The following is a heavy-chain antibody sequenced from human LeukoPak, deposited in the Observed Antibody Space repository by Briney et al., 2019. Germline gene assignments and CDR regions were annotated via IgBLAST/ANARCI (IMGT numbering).Heavy chain of an antibody. Sequence: PGGSLRLSCAASGFTFSSYGMHWVRQAPGKGLEWVAVIWYDGSNKYYADSVKGRFTISRDNSKNTLYLQMNSLRAEDTAVYYCARDYGDYYGVVYWGQGTLVTVSS. CDR3: ARDYGDYYGVVY. J-gene: IGHJ4*02. CDR1: GFTFSSYG. CDR2: IWYDGSNK. D-gene: IGHD4-17*01. V-gene: IGHV3-33*01.